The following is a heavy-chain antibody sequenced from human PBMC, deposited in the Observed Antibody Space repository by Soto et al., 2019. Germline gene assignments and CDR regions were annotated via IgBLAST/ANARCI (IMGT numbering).Heavy chain of an antibody. J-gene: IGHJ4*02. V-gene: IGHV1-46*01. D-gene: IGHD3-22*01. CDR1: VYTFTSYY. CDR2: INPSGGIT. CDR3: ARGRRYYDSSCYYYDSGYFDY. Sequence: GGXVKVSGATSVYTFTSYYIHGVRQSPGQGLEWMGIINPSGGITSYAQKFQGRVTMTRDTSTSTVYMELSSLRSEDTAVYYCARGRRYYDSSCYYYDSGYFDYWGQGTLVTVSA.